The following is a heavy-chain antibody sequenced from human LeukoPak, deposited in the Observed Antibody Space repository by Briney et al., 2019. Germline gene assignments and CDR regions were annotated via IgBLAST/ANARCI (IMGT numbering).Heavy chain of an antibody. CDR2: FDPEDGET. Sequence: ASVTVSCTVSGYTLTELSMHWVRQAPGKGLEWMGGFDPEDGETIYAQKFQGRVTMTEDTSTDTAYMELSSLRSEDTAVYYCATGFGSGSYYNFDYWGQGTLVTVSS. CDR3: ATGFGSGSYYNFDY. CDR1: GYTLTELS. J-gene: IGHJ4*02. V-gene: IGHV1-24*01. D-gene: IGHD3-10*01.